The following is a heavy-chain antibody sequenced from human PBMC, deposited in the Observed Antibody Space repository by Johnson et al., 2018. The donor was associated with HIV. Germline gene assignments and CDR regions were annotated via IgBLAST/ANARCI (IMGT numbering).Heavy chain of an antibody. V-gene: IGHV3-30-3*01. CDR2: ISYDGSNK. D-gene: IGHD3-22*01. CDR1: GFTFSSYA. CDR3: ARDYYDSSGYYYGGVSAFDI. Sequence: QVQLVESGGGVVQPGRSLRLSCAASGFTFSSYAMHWVRQAPGKGLEWVAVISYDGSNKYYADSVKGRFTISRDNSKNTVYLQMNSLRAEDTAVYYCARDYYDSSGYYYGGVSAFDIWGQGTMVTVSS. J-gene: IGHJ3*02.